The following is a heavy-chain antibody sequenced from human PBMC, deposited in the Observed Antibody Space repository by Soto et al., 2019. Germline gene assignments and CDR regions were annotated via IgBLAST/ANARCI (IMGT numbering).Heavy chain of an antibody. V-gene: IGHV1-8*01. CDR3: ATGQAVWWNAARLGLHDLEV. CDR1: RYTFTSYD. CDR2: MNPNSGNT. J-gene: IGHJ6*02. D-gene: IGHD3-16*01. Sequence: AAVKVSCKASRYTFTSYDINWVRQATGQGLEWMGWMNPNSGNTVYAQKFQGRITMTRNTSINTAYMELISLRSDDTAVYYCATGQAVWWNAARLGLHDLEVWGQGTTVTVSS.